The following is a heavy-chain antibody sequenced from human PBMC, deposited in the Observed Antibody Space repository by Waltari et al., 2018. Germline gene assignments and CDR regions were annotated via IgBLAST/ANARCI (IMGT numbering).Heavy chain of an antibody. CDR3: ARGSVSGSYSVLPDF. J-gene: IGHJ4*02. Sequence: QVQLVQSGAEVKKPGDSVKVSCKASGYTLTSYDIKWVRQATGQGLEWMGWMNPNSCNTGYAQNFQGRVTITRNTSISTAYMELSSLRSEDTAVYYCARGSVSGSYSVLPDFWGQGTLVTVSS. CDR1: GYTLTSYD. D-gene: IGHD1-26*01. CDR2: MNPNSCNT. V-gene: IGHV1-8*03.